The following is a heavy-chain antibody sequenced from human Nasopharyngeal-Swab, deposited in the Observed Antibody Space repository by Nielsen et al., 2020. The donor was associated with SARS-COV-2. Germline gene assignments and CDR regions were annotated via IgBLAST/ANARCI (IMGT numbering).Heavy chain of an antibody. J-gene: IGHJ6*02. CDR1: GGSIRSSDHY. D-gene: IGHD5-24*01. V-gene: IGHV4-39*01. Sequence: SETLSLTCSVSGGSIRSSDHYWDWIRQTPGKGLEWIAAIYYSGTTTYNPSLKSRVTVSLDTTKNLFSLKLTSVTVADTAVYYCARAGRVGDAYTGLDVWGQGTTVTVSS. CDR2: IYYSGTT. CDR3: ARAGRVGDAYTGLDV.